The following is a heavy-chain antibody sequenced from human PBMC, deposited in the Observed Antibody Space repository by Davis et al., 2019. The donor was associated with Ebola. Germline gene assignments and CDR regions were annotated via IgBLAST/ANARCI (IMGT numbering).Heavy chain of an antibody. CDR3: ARDLTGTYDFDY. J-gene: IGHJ4*02. CDR1: GYTFTSYG. CDR2: IGTYNGNT. D-gene: IGHD3-9*01. V-gene: IGHV1-18*01. Sequence: SVKVSCKASGYTFTSYGITWVRQAPGQGLEWMGWIGTYNGNTNYAQKLQGRVTMTTDTSTSTAYMELRSLRSDDTAVYYCARDLTGTYDFDYWGQGTLVTVSS.